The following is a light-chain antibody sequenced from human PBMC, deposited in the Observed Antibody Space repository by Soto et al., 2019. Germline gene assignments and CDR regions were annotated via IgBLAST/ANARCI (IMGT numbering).Light chain of an antibody. Sequence: QSALTKPPSASGTPGQSVTIYCTGTSSDVGAYKYVSWYQQYPGKAPKLMIYEVTKRPSGVPDRFSGSKSGNTASLTVSGLQAEDDADYYCTSYVGNDIWVFGGGTKLTVL. CDR3: TSYVGNDIWV. CDR2: EVT. J-gene: IGLJ3*02. CDR1: SSDVGAYKY. V-gene: IGLV2-8*01.